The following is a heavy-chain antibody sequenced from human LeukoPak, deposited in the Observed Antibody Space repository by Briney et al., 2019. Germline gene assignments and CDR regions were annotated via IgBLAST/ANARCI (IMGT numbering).Heavy chain of an antibody. CDR1: GFDFSAYG. CDR3: AKGSSQLLSTFDY. CDR2: IGGSGATI. J-gene: IGHJ4*02. Sequence: GGSLRLSCAASGFDFSAYGMNWVRQAPGKGLEWVSAIGGSGATIYYADSVRGRFTISRDNSKNTLYLQMNSLRAEDTAVYYCAKGSSQLLSTFDYWGQGTLVTVSS. V-gene: IGHV3-23*01. D-gene: IGHD2-2*01.